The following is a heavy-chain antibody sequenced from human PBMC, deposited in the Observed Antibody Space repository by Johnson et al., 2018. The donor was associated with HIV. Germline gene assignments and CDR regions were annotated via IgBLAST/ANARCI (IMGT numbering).Heavy chain of an antibody. D-gene: IGHD3-22*01. V-gene: IGHV3-53*01. Sequence: VQLVESGGGLIQPGGSLRLSCAASGFTVSSNYMSWVRQAPGKGLEWVSAISGSGGSTGYADSVKGRFTISRDNAKNSLYSQMNSLRAEDTAVYYCARGYYDSSGYSPVAGAFDIWGQGTMVTVSS. CDR1: GFTVSSNY. J-gene: IGHJ3*02. CDR3: ARGYYDSSGYSPVAGAFDI. CDR2: SGSGGST.